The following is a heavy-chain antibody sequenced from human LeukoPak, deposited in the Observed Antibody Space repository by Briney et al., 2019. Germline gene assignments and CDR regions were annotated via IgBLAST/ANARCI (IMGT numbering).Heavy chain of an antibody. CDR3: ARARGRFYDSGHHAFDI. Sequence: SVKVSCKASGGTFSTDAISWVRQAPGQGLEWMGSVIPYLGIIDYTQKFQGRITISADKSTSTAYMEMNSLTSEDTAVYYCARARGRFYDSGHHAFDIWGQGTMVTVSS. J-gene: IGHJ3*02. CDR2: VIPYLGII. D-gene: IGHD3-22*01. V-gene: IGHV1-69*04. CDR1: GGTFSTDA.